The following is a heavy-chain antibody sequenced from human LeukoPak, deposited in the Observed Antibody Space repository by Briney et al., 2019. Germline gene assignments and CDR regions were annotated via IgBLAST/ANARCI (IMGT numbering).Heavy chain of an antibody. V-gene: IGHV4-59*08. CDR3: ARHRDYGSVWYGFDY. CDR2: IYYSGST. D-gene: IGHD6-19*01. J-gene: IGHJ4*02. Sequence: QTSETLSLTCTVSGGSISGYYWSWIRRPPGKGLEWIAYIYYSGSTNYNPSLRSRVTISVDTSKNQFSLKLSSVTAADTAVYYCARHRDYGSVWYGFDYWGQGALVTVSS. CDR1: GGSISGYY.